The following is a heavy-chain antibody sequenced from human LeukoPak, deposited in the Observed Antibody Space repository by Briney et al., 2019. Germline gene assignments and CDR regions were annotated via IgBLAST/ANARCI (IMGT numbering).Heavy chain of an antibody. V-gene: IGHV3-21*01. CDR3: AMAPYYYDNSGYFYGRNN. Sequence: GGSLRLSCAASGFTFSSYSMNWVRQAPGKGLEWVSYISSSSSYIYYADSVKGRFTISRDNAKKSLYLQMNSLRAEDTAVYYCAMAPYYYDNSGYFYGRNNWGQGTLVTVSS. CDR1: GFTFSSYS. CDR2: ISSSSSYI. J-gene: IGHJ4*02. D-gene: IGHD3-22*01.